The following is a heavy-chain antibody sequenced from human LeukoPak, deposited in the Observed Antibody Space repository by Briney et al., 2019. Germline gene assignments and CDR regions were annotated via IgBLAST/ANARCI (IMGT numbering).Heavy chain of an antibody. D-gene: IGHD3-22*01. J-gene: IGHJ3*02. CDR2: ISSSGSTI. Sequence: PGGSLRLSCAASGFTFSSYETNCVRQAPGKGLEWVSYISSSGSTIYYADSVKGRFTISRDNAKNSLYQQMNSLRAEDTAVYYCARESSGYSSDAFDIWGQGTMVTVSS. CDR3: ARESSGYSSDAFDI. V-gene: IGHV3-48*03. CDR1: GFTFSSYE.